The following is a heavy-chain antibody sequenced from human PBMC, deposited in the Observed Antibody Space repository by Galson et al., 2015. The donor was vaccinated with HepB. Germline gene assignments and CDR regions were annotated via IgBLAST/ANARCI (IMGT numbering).Heavy chain of an antibody. V-gene: IGHV3-49*03. CDR2: IRSKAYGGTT. CDR3: TRAINTWVPTAQEN. D-gene: IGHD2-2*01. CDR1: GFTFGDYA. Sequence: SLRLSCAASGFTFGDYAMSWFRQAPGQGLEWVGFIRSKAYGGTTEYAASVKGRFTISRDDSKSIAYLQMNSLKTEDTAVYYCTRAINTWVPTAQENWGQGTLVTVSS. J-gene: IGHJ4*02.